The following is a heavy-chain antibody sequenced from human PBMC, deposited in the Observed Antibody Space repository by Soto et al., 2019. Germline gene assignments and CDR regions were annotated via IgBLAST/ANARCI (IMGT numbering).Heavy chain of an antibody. CDR3: ARDRRGYCSGGSCPPYYYGMDV. D-gene: IGHD2-15*01. V-gene: IGHV3-23*01. CDR2: ISGGGGGT. CDR1: GFSFSNYA. J-gene: IGHJ6*02. Sequence: PGGSLRLSCAASGFSFSNYAMNWVRQAPGKGLEWVSGISGGGGGTYYADSVKGRFTISRDNAKNTLYLQMNSLRAEDTAVYYCARDRRGYCSGGSCPPYYYGMDVWGQGATVTVSS.